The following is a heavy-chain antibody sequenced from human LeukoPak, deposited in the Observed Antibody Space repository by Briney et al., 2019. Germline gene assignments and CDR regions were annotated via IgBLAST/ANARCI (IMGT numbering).Heavy chain of an antibody. CDR1: GGSISSGSYY. V-gene: IGHV4-61*02. D-gene: IGHD6-19*01. Sequence: PSQTLSHTCTVSGGSISSGSYYWSWIRQPAGKGLEWIGRIYTSGSTNYNPSLKSRVTISVDTSKNQFSLKLSSVTAADTAVYYCARGVQWLVPWYFDLWGRGTLVTVSS. J-gene: IGHJ2*01. CDR3: ARGVQWLVPWYFDL. CDR2: IYTSGST.